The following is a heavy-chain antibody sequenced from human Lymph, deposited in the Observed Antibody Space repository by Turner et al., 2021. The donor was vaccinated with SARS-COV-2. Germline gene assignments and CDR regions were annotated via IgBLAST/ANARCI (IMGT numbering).Heavy chain of an antibody. J-gene: IGHJ6*02. Sequence: QVQLVQSGAEVKKPGASVKVSGKAPGYTCTSYDINWVRQATGQGLEWMGWMSPNSGKTGYAQKFQGRVTMTRNTSISTAYMELSSLRSEDTAVYYCARGRYSGGGMDVWGQGTTVTVSS. V-gene: IGHV1-8*02. D-gene: IGHD1-26*01. CDR2: MSPNSGKT. CDR3: ARGRYSGGGMDV. CDR1: GYTCTSYD.